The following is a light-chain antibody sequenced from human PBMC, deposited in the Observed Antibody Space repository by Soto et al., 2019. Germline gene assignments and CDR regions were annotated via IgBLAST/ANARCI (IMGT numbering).Light chain of an antibody. V-gene: IGKV1-27*01. CDR1: QGISNY. J-gene: IGKJ1*01. Sequence: DIQMTQSPSSLSASVGDRVTITCRASQGISNYLAWYQQKPGKVPKLLIYAASTLQSGVPSRFSGSGSGSDFTLTITSLQPEDVATYYCQKYNSAPWTFGQGSKVEIK. CDR3: QKYNSAPWT. CDR2: AAS.